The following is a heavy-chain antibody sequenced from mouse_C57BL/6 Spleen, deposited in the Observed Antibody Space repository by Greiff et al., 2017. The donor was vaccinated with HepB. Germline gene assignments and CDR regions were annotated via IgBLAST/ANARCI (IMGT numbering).Heavy chain of an antibody. D-gene: IGHD2-5*01. Sequence: QVQLKQSGAELVRPGASVTLSCKASGYTFTDYEMHWVKQTPVHGLEWIGAIDPETGGTAYNQKFKGKAILTADKSSSTAYMELCSLTSEDSAVYYCTRKGSYYSNGVFAYWGQGTLVTVSA. CDR1: GYTFTDYE. V-gene: IGHV1-15*01. CDR2: IDPETGGT. J-gene: IGHJ3*01. CDR3: TRKGSYYSNGVFAY.